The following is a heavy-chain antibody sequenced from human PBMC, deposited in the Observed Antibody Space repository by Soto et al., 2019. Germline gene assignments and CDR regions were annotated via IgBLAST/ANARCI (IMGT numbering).Heavy chain of an antibody. CDR2: IIPIFGTA. Sequence: QVQLVQSGAEVKKPGSSVKVSCKASGGTFSSYAISWVRQAPGQGLEWMGGIIPIFGTANYAQKFQGRVTITADESTSRAYMELGSLRSEDTAVYYCARVRYSSSSDYDGMDVWGQGTTVTVSS. D-gene: IGHD6-6*01. CDR3: ARVRYSSSSDYDGMDV. J-gene: IGHJ6*02. V-gene: IGHV1-69*12. CDR1: GGTFSSYA.